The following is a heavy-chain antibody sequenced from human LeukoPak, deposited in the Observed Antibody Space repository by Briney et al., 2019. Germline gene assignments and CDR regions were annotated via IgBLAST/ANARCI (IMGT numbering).Heavy chain of an antibody. D-gene: IGHD3-22*01. CDR2: ISGSGGST. V-gene: IGHV3-23*01. CDR1: GFTFSSYS. CDR3: AKSVHYYDSSGYPLDY. Sequence: PGGSLRLSCAASGFTFSSYSMNWVRQAPGKGLEWVSAISGSGGSTYYADSVKGRFTISRDSSKNTLYLQMNSLRAEDTAVYYCAKSVHYYDSSGYPLDYWGQGTLVTVSS. J-gene: IGHJ4*02.